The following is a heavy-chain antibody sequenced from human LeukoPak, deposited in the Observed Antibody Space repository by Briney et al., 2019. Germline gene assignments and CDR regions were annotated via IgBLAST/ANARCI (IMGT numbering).Heavy chain of an antibody. Sequence: SETLSLTCTVSGGSISSGGYYWSWIRQHPGKGLEWIGYIYYSGSTYYNPSLKSRVTISVDTSKNQFSPKLSSVTAADTAVYYCAREIAAAGIGFDYWGQGTLVTVSS. J-gene: IGHJ4*02. V-gene: IGHV4-31*03. CDR1: GGSISSGGYY. D-gene: IGHD6-13*01. CDR2: IYYSGST. CDR3: AREIAAAGIGFDY.